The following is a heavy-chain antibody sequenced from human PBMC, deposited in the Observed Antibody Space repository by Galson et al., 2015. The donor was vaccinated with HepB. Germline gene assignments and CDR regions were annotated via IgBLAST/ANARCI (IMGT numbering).Heavy chain of an antibody. J-gene: IGHJ4*02. V-gene: IGHV3-15*01. Sequence: SLRLYCAASGFTFSNAWMSWVRQAPGKGLEWVGRIKSKTDGGTTDYAAPVKGRFTISRDDSKNTLYLQMNSLKTEDTAVYYCTTDDMIYGDSDPIDYWGQGTLVTVSS. CDR3: TTDDMIYGDSDPIDY. CDR2: IKSKTDGGTT. CDR1: GFTFSNAW. D-gene: IGHD4-17*01.